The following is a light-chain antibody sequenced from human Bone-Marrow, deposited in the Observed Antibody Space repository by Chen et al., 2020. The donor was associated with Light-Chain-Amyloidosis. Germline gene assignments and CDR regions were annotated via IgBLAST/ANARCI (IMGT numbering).Light chain of an antibody. CDR3: QSADSSGTYEVI. Sequence: SYELTQPPSVSVSPGQTARITCSGDDLPTKYAYWYQQKPGQAPVLVIHGDTERPSGISERFSGSSSETTATLTISGVQAEDEADYHCQSADSSGTYEVIFGGGTKLTVL. CDR1: DLPTKY. CDR2: GDT. V-gene: IGLV3-25*03. J-gene: IGLJ2*01.